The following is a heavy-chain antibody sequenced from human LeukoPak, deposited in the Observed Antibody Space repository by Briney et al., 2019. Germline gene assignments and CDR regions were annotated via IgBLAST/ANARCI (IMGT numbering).Heavy chain of an antibody. Sequence: TGGPLRLSCAASGFTFSSYWMHWVREAPGKGLVGVSRINSDGSSTSYADSVKGRFTISRDNAKNTLYLQMNSLRAEDTAVYYCARDTFGVVIWGQGTLVTVSS. CDR3: ARDTFGVVI. V-gene: IGHV3-74*01. CDR2: INSDGSST. J-gene: IGHJ4*02. CDR1: GFTFSSYW. D-gene: IGHD3-3*01.